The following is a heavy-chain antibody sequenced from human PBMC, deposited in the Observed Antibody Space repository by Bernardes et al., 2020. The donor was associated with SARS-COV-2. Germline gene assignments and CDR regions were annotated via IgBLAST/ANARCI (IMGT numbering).Heavy chain of an antibody. J-gene: IGHJ6*02. CDR2: MTPNSGTT. V-gene: IGHV1-8*01. CDR3: ARGRGITIFGVVINYYYYGMDV. D-gene: IGHD3-3*01. CDR1: GYTFTSYD. Sequence: AAVQVSCKASGYTFTSYDINWVRQATGQGLEWMGWMTPNSGTTDYAQKFQGRVTMTRNTSISTAYMELSSLRSEDTAVYYCARGRGITIFGVVINYYYYGMDVWGQGTTVTGSS.